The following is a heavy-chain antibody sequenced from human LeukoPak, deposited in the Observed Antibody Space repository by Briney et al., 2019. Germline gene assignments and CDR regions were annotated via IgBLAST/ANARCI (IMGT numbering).Heavy chain of an antibody. J-gene: IGHJ4*02. Sequence: GGSLRLSCAASGFTFSSYAMSWVRQAPGKGLEWVSGILSSGGSTYYADSVKGRFTISRDNAKNTLYLQMSSLRAEDTAVYYCARKASNFDYWAQGTLVTVSS. CDR3: ARKASNFDY. CDR1: GFTFSSYA. CDR2: ILSSGGST. V-gene: IGHV3-23*01.